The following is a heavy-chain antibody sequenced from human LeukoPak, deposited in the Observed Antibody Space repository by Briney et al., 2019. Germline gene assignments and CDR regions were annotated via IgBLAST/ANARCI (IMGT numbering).Heavy chain of an antibody. CDR3: AKDYSSSLTNWFDP. Sequence: GGSLRLSCAASGFTFSSYAMSWVRQAPGRGLEWVSGISGGGGSTYYADSVKGRFTISRDNSKNTLYLQMNSLRAEDTAVYYCAKDYSSSLTNWFDPWGQGTLVTVSS. J-gene: IGHJ5*02. CDR1: GFTFSSYA. V-gene: IGHV3-23*01. D-gene: IGHD6-6*01. CDR2: ISGGGGST.